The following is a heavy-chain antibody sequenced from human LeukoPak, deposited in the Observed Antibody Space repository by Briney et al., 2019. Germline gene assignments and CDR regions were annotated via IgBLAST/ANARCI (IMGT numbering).Heavy chain of an antibody. Sequence: GGSLRLSCAASGFTFSSYWISWVRQAPGQGLEWVASIKEDGSEKHYVDSVKGRFTISRDNGKNSLYLQMNSLRAEDTAVYYCARDSGWWRFDFWGQGTLVTVSS. V-gene: IGHV3-7*03. CDR3: ARDSGWWRFDF. D-gene: IGHD6-13*01. CDR1: GFTFSSYW. J-gene: IGHJ4*02. CDR2: IKEDGSEK.